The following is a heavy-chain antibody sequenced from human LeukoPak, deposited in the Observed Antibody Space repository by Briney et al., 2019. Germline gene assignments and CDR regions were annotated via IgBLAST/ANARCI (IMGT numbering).Heavy chain of an antibody. CDR2: SDSYT. V-gene: IGHV5-10-1*01. D-gene: IGHD5-24*01. J-gene: IGHJ5*02. Sequence: SDSYTTYSPSFQGHVTISADKSISTAYLQWSSLKASDTAMYYCARTTPRPDGWDETNWFDPWGQGTLVTVSS. CDR3: ARTTPRPDGWDETNWFDP.